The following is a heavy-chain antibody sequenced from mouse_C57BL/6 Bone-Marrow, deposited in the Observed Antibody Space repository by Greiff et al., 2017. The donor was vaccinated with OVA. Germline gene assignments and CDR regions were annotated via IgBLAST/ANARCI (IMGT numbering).Heavy chain of an antibody. D-gene: IGHD2-9*01. CDR2: IRNKANGYPS. CDR3: ARSLLWLRHIYFDD. CDR1: GFTFTDYY. J-gene: IGHJ2*01. V-gene: IGHV7-3*01. Sequence: VQLQQSGGGLVQPGGSLSLSCAASGFTFTDYYMSWVRQPPGQALEWFGFIRNKANGYPSEYSASVKGRFTISRANSPRIIYLQMNALRAEDSATYYGARSLLWLRHIYFDDWGQGTTLTVSS.